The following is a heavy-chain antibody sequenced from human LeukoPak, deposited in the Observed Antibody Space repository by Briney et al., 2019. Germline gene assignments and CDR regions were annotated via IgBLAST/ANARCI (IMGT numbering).Heavy chain of an antibody. CDR3: ARASDDFGDYGFDY. V-gene: IGHV4-4*07. CDR2: IYTSGST. CDR1: GGSISNYY. D-gene: IGHD4-17*01. J-gene: IGHJ4*02. Sequence: SETLSLTRTVSGGSISNYYWNWIRQPAGKELEWIGRIYTSGSTNYNPSLKSRLTMSMDTSKNQFSLRLSSVTAADTAVYYCARASDDFGDYGFDYWGQGTLVTVSS.